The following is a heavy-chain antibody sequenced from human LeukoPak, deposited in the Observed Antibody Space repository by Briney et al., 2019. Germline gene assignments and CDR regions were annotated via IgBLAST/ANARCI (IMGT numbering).Heavy chain of an antibody. Sequence: SGGSLRLSCAASGFTFSSYAMSWVRQAPGKGLEWVSAISGSGGSTYYADSVKGRFTISRDNSKNTLYLQMNSLRAEDTAVYYCAKSATTGTTYYYYGMDVWGQGTTVTVSS. J-gene: IGHJ6*02. CDR3: AKSATTGTTYYYYGMDV. D-gene: IGHD1-1*01. CDR2: ISGSGGST. V-gene: IGHV3-23*01. CDR1: GFTFSSYA.